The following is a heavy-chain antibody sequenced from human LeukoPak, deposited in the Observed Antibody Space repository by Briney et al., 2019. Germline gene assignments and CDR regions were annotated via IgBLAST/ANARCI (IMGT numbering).Heavy chain of an antibody. CDR1: GYTFTSYY. J-gene: IGHJ6*04. CDR2: INPSGGST. D-gene: IGHD3-10*01. Sequence: ASVKVSCKASGYTFTSYYMHWVRHAPGQGLECMGIINPSGGSTSYAQKFQGRVTMTRDTSTSTVYMELSSLRSEDTAVYYGARDRLWFGAGDYYYGMDVWGKGTTVTVSS. V-gene: IGHV1-46*01. CDR3: ARDRLWFGAGDYYYGMDV.